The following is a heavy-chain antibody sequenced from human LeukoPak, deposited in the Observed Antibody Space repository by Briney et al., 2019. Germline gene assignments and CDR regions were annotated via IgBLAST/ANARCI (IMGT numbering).Heavy chain of an antibody. J-gene: IGHJ4*02. CDR1: GYSISSGYY. V-gene: IGHV4-38-2*01. Sequence: PSETLSLTCDVSGYSISSGYYWGWIRQPPGKGLEWIGSMFHSGATYYNPSLKSRVTISVDTSKNQFSLKLSSVTAADTAMYYCARGPRGLRFPILLDYWGQGTLVTVSS. D-gene: IGHD5-12*01. CDR2: MFHSGAT. CDR3: ARGPRGLRFPILLDY.